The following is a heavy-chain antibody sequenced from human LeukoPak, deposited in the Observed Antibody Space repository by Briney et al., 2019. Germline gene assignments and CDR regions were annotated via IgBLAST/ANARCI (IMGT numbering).Heavy chain of an antibody. CDR3: AKDQPPYYYDSGSYSDLDY. V-gene: IGHV3-30*04. CDR1: GFTFSSYA. Sequence: GGSLRLSCAASGFTFSSYAMHWVRQAPGKGLEWVAVISYDGSNKYYADSVKGRFTISRDNSKNTLYLQMNSLRVEDTAVYYCAKDQPPYYYDSGSYSDLDYWGQGTLVTVSS. J-gene: IGHJ4*02. CDR2: ISYDGSNK. D-gene: IGHD3-10*01.